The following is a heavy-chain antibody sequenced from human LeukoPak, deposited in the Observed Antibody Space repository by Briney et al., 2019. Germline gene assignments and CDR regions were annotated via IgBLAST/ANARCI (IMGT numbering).Heavy chain of an antibody. Sequence: RGSLRLSCAASGFTFSSYWMSWVRQAPGKGLEWVANIKKDASEKYYVDSVKGRFTISRDNAKNSLFLQMDSLRAEDTAVYYCVGGPGYWGQGTLVIVSP. CDR3: VGGPGY. CDR2: IKKDASEK. V-gene: IGHV3-7*01. D-gene: IGHD3-10*01. CDR1: GFTFSSYW. J-gene: IGHJ4*02.